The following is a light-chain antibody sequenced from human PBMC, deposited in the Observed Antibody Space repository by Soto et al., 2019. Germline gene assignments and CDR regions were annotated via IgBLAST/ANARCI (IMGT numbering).Light chain of an antibody. J-gene: IGKJ4*01. Sequence: EIVLTQSPATLSLSPGERATLSCRASQSVSNYLAWYQQKPGQAPRLLIYDAFNRATGIPARFSGSGSGTDFTLTISSLEPEDFAVYYCQQYGSSPALTFGGGTKVEIK. CDR1: QSVSNY. CDR2: DAF. CDR3: QQYGSSPALT. V-gene: IGKV3-11*01.